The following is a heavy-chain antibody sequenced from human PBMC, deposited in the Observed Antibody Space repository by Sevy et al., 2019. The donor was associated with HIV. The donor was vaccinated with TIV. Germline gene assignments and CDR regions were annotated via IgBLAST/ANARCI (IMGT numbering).Heavy chain of an antibody. Sequence: GGSLRLSCAASGFTFDDYAMHWVRQAPGKGLEWVSGISWNSGSIGYADSVKGRFTISRDNAKNSLYLQMNSLRAEGTALYYCAKDIAADLYYYYGMDVWGQGTTVTVSS. J-gene: IGHJ6*02. CDR3: AKDIAADLYYYYGMDV. V-gene: IGHV3-9*01. CDR2: ISWNSGSI. CDR1: GFTFDDYA. D-gene: IGHD6-13*01.